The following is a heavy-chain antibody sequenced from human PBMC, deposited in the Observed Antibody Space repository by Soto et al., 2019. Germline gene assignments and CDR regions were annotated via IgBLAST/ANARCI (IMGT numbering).Heavy chain of an antibody. V-gene: IGHV3-23*01. J-gene: IGHJ5*02. CDR1: GIAFSTYA. Sequence: PGGSLRLSCAASGIAFSTYAMTWVRQGPGKGLEWVATISGSGMSTYYSDSVKGHFSISRDNSKNLLFLQMKSLKAEDTAVYFCAIDVEYSSASHKWFGPWGQGTLVTVSS. D-gene: IGHD6-19*01. CDR3: AIDVEYSSASHKWFGP. CDR2: ISGSGMST.